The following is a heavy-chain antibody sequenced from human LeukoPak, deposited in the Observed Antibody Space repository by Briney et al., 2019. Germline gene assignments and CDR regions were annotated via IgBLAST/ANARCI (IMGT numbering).Heavy chain of an antibody. Sequence: GRSLRLSCAASRFTFSSFAIHWVRQAPGKGLEWVAVISSDGAKKFYVDSVKGRFTISRDNSRDTSYLQLNSLTTEDTALYYCARPLSPGKRWHPIDSWGQGTLVTVSS. CDR1: RFTFSSFA. D-gene: IGHD5-24*01. J-gene: IGHJ4*02. V-gene: IGHV3-30*03. CDR2: ISSDGAKK. CDR3: ARPLSPGKRWHPIDS.